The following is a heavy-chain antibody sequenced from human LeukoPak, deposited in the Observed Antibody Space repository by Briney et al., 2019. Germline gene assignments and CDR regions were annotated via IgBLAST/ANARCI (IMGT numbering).Heavy chain of an antibody. CDR3: AREPMNYYDSSGSDY. D-gene: IGHD3-22*01. Sequence: ASVKVSCKASGYTFTSYGISWVRQAPGQGLEWMGWISAYNGNTNYAQKLQGRVTMTTDTSTSTAYMELRSLRSDDTAVYYCAREPMNYYDSSGSDYWGQGTLVTVSS. J-gene: IGHJ4*02. CDR2: ISAYNGNT. V-gene: IGHV1-18*01. CDR1: GYTFTSYG.